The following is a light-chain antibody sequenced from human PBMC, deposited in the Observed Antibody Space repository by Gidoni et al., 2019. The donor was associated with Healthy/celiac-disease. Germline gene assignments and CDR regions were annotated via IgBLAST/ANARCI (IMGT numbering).Light chain of an antibody. J-gene: IGKJ1*01. CDR1: QSISSW. Sequence: DIQMTQSPSTLSASVGDRVTITCRASQSISSWLAWYQQKPGKAPKLLIYKASSLESGVPSRFSGSGSGTEVTLTISSLQPDDFATDYGQQYNSYSGTFGQGTKVEIK. CDR3: QQYNSYSGT. CDR2: KAS. V-gene: IGKV1-5*03.